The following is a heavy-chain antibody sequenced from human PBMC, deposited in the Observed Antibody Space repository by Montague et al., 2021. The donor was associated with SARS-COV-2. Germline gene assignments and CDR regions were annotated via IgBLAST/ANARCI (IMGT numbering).Heavy chain of an antibody. Sequence: SLRLSCAASGFTFDDYGMSWVRQAPGKGLEWVSGINWNGGSTGYADSXXGRFTISRDNAKNSLYLQMNSLRAEDTALYHCARDPVAAAGTGWYFDLWGRGTLVTVSS. CDR1: GFTFDDYG. D-gene: IGHD6-13*01. CDR3: ARDPVAAAGTGWYFDL. J-gene: IGHJ2*01. V-gene: IGHV3-20*01. CDR2: INWNGGST.